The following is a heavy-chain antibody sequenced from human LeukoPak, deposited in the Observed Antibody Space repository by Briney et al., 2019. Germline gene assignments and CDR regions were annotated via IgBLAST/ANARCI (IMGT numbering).Heavy chain of an antibody. D-gene: IGHD3-22*01. J-gene: IGHJ4*02. CDR3: AKASRYYYGSSGYIYYFDY. CDR2: ISYDGSNK. Sequence: GGSLRLSCAASGFTFSSYAMHWVRQAPGKGLEWVAVISYDGSNKYYADSVKGRFTISRDNSKNTLYLQMNSLRAEDTAVYYCAKASRYYYGSSGYIYYFDYWGQGTLVTVSS. V-gene: IGHV3-30-3*01. CDR1: GFTFSSYA.